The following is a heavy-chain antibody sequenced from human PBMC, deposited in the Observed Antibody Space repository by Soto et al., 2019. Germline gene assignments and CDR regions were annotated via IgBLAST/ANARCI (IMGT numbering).Heavy chain of an antibody. J-gene: IGHJ6*02. CDR1: GFTFSSYS. D-gene: IGHD3-16*01. CDR2: ISSGSSYI. Sequence: EVQLVESGGGLVKPGGSLRLSCAASGFTFSSYSMNWVRQAPGKGLEWVSYISSGSSYIYYADSVKGRFTISRDNAKSYLDLQMNSLRAEDTAVYYGARGDVLGGWCQGTTVTVSS. V-gene: IGHV3-21*01. CDR3: ARGDVLGG.